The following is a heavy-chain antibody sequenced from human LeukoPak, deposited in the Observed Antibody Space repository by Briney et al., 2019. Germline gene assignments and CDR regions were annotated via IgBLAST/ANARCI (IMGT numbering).Heavy chain of an antibody. Sequence: GGSLRLSCAASGFTFSGSAMPWVRQASGKGLEWVGRIRSKANSYATAYAASVKGRFTISRDDSKNTAYLQMNSLKTEDTAVYYCTRHYGDPYFDYWGQGTLVTVSS. D-gene: IGHD4-17*01. V-gene: IGHV3-73*01. CDR1: GFTFSGSA. CDR2: IRSKANSYAT. CDR3: TRHYGDPYFDY. J-gene: IGHJ4*02.